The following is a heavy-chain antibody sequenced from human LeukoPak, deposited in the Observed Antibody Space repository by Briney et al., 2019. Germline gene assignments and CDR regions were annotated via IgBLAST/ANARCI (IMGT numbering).Heavy chain of an antibody. Sequence: PSETLSLTCTVSGGSMSSSSYYWGWIRQPPGKGLEWIRRIYYSGSTYYNPSLKSRVTISVDTSKNQFSLKLSSVTAADTAVYYCARHSVYGTGSYLQYFQHWGQGTLVTVSS. CDR2: IYYSGST. J-gene: IGHJ1*01. V-gene: IGHV4-39*01. CDR1: GGSMSSSSYY. CDR3: ARHSVYGTGSYLQYFQH. D-gene: IGHD3-10*01.